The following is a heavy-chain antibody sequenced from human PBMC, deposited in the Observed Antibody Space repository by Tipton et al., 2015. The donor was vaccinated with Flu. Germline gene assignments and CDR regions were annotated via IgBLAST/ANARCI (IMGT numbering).Heavy chain of an antibody. CDR1: GYSFTNYW. CDR2: IYPGDSDT. D-gene: IGHD2-21*02. CDR3: VRHPYCTDAVCPPGYWYFDL. V-gene: IGHV5-51*01. Sequence: QLVQSGPEVKKPGESLRISCKSSGYSFTNYWIGWVRQMPGRGLDWMGIIYPGDSDTRYSPSFQGQVTISADKSINTAYLQWNSLKASDTAMYFCVRHPYCTDAVCPPGYWYFDLWGRGTPLSVSS. J-gene: IGHJ2*01.